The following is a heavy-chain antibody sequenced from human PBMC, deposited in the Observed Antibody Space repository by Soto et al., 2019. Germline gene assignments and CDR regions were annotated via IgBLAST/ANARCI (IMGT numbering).Heavy chain of an antibody. CDR2: TYYRSKWYN. Sequence: QVQLQQSGPGLVKPSQTLSLTCAISGDSVSNNSATWNWIRQSPSRGLEWLGRTYYRSKWYNDYAVSVKSRITINPDTSKNQFSLHLNSVTPEDTAVYYCVRDLPNVAARFQSSWFDPWGQGTLVTVSS. D-gene: IGHD6-6*01. J-gene: IGHJ5*02. CDR3: VRDLPNVAARFQSSWFDP. V-gene: IGHV6-1*01. CDR1: GDSVSNNSAT.